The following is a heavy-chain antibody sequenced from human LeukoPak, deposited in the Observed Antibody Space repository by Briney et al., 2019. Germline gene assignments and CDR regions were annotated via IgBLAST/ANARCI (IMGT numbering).Heavy chain of an antibody. D-gene: IGHD6-13*01. CDR3: ARVSGIAAAGPINWFDP. Sequence: PGGSLGLSCAASGFTFSDYYMSWIRQAPGKGLEGVSYISSSSSYTNYADSVKGRFTISRDNAKNSLYLQMNSLRAEDTAVYYCARVSGIAAAGPINWFDPWGQGTLVTVSS. V-gene: IGHV3-11*05. CDR1: GFTFSDYY. CDR2: ISSSSSYT. J-gene: IGHJ5*02.